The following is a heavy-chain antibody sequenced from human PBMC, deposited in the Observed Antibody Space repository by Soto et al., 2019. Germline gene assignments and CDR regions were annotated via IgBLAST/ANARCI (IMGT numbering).Heavy chain of an antibody. D-gene: IGHD3-10*01. V-gene: IGHV3-21*01. J-gene: IGHJ4*02. CDR3: ARDLGRFGTYYFDY. CDR2: ISSSSSYI. CDR1: GFTFSSYS. Sequence: EVQLVESGGGLVKPGGSLRLSCAASGFTFSSYSMNWVRQAPGKGLEWVSSISSSSSYIYYADSVKGRFTISRDNAKNSLYLRMNSLRAEDTAVYYCARDLGRFGTYYFDYWGQGTLVTVSS.